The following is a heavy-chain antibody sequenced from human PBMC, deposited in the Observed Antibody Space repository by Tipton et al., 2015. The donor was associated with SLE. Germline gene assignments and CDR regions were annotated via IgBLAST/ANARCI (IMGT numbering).Heavy chain of an antibody. CDR2: ISPDGSEK. J-gene: IGHJ3*01. CDR1: GFTFTIYW. Sequence: SLRLSCAASGFTFTIYWMHWVRQAPGKRLEWVANISPDGSEKYYMDSVKGRFTISRDNAKNSLYLQMNSLRAEDTAVYYCARDLAEKSAFDVWAKGQWSSSLQ. CDR3: ARDLAEKSAFDV. V-gene: IGHV3-7*01.